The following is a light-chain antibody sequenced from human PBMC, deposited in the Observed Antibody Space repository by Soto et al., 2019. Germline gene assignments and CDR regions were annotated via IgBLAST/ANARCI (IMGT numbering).Light chain of an antibody. CDR3: QQSYSTPIT. CDR2: AAS. CDR1: QGISSY. V-gene: IGKV1-9*01. Sequence: IQLTQSPSSLSASVGDRVTVTCRASQGISSYLAWYQQKPGKAPKLLIYAASTLQSGVPSRFSGRGSGTDFTLTTSSLQPEDFATYYCQQSYSTPITFGQGTRLEIK. J-gene: IGKJ5*01.